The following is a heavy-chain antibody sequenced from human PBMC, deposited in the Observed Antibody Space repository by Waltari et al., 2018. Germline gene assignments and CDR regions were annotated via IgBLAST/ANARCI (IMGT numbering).Heavy chain of an antibody. D-gene: IGHD5-12*01. J-gene: IGHJ4*02. CDR1: GGSFSGYF. CDR3: ARGGSDGYNYAPASY. V-gene: IGHV4-34*01. Sequence: QVQLQQWGAGLLKPSETLSLTCAVYGGSFSGYFWSWIRQPPGKGLEWIGEINQIGSTNSHPPPSSQFPIPVDPSKNHFSLKLGSVTAADTAVYYCARGGSDGYNYAPASYWGQGTLVTVSS. CDR2: INQIGST.